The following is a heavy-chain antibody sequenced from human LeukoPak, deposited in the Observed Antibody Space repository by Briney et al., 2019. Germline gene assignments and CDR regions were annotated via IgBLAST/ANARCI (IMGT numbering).Heavy chain of an antibody. CDR2: ISSSSSYT. J-gene: IGHJ5*02. CDR1: GFTFSDYY. V-gene: IGHV3-11*06. Sequence: PGGSLRLSCAASGFTFSDYYMSWIRQAPGKGLEWDSYISSSSSYTNYADSVKGRFTISRDNAKNSLYLQMNSLRAEDTAVYYCARVSSSSWYYWFDPWGQGTLVTVSS. D-gene: IGHD6-13*01. CDR3: ARVSSSSWYYWFDP.